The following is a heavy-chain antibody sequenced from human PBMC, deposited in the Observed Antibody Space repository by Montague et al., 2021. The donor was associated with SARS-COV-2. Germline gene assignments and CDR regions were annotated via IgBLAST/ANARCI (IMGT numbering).Heavy chain of an antibody. V-gene: IGHV3-23*01. Sequence: SLRLSCAASGFSFSNYAMNWVRQAPGRGLEWVSSISGSGGTTYYADSVEGRFMISRDSSKNTLYLQMNSLRAEDTAVYYCAKEGSDYYASGSYYTRLGWFDSWGQGTLVTVSS. J-gene: IGHJ5*01. D-gene: IGHD3-10*01. CDR3: AKEGSDYYASGSYYTRLGWFDS. CDR1: GFSFSNYA. CDR2: ISGSGGTT.